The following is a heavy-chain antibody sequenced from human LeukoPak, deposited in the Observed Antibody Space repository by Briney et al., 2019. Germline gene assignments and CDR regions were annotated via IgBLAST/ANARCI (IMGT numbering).Heavy chain of an antibody. V-gene: IGHV3-74*01. Sequence: PGGSLRLSCAASGFTFSRDWMHWVRQVPGKGLVWVSRIDSDDGSTSYADSVRGRFTISRDNAKKTLHLQMNSLRVEDTAVYYCLVILTEPTSPSPDGLDIWGQGTMVTVSS. CDR2: IDSDDGST. CDR3: LVILTEPTSPSPDGLDI. D-gene: IGHD2-15*01. CDR1: GFTFSRDW. J-gene: IGHJ3*02.